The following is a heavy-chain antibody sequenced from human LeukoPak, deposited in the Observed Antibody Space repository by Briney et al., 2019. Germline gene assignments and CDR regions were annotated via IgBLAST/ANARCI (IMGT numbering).Heavy chain of an antibody. V-gene: IGHV1-8*03. J-gene: IGHJ4*02. Sequence: GASVKVSSKASGYTFTSYDINWVRQATGQGLEWMGWMNPNSGNTGYAQKFQGRVTITADESTSTAYMELSSLRSEDTAVYYCARAVRYFDWSGWYFDYWGQGTLVTVSS. CDR2: MNPNSGNT. CDR3: ARAVRYFDWSGWYFDY. CDR1: GYTFTSYD. D-gene: IGHD3-9*01.